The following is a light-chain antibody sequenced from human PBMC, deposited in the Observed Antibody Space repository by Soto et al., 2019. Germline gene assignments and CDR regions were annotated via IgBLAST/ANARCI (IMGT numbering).Light chain of an antibody. CDR1: SSDIGAYDY. J-gene: IGLJ2*01. CDR3: SSFEASNNLL. V-gene: IGLV2-8*01. CDR2: EVS. Sequence: QSALTHPASLSGSPGQSITISCTGTSSDIGAYDYVSWYQQHPGKAPKLMIYEVSKRPSGVPDRFSGSKSGNTASLTVSGLQVEDEADYYCSSFEASNNLLFGGGTKVTVL.